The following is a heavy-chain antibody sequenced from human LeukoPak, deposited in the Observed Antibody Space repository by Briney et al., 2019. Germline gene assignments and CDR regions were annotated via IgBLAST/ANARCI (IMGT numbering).Heavy chain of an antibody. Sequence: GGSLRLSCTVSGFTVSSNSWSWVRQAPGKGLEWVSFIYSGGKTHSSDSVKGRFTISRDNSKNTLCLQMSSLRAEDTAVYYCAKAHPRKGYSSSWYNYWGQGTLVTVSS. D-gene: IGHD6-13*01. CDR3: AKAHPRKGYSSSWYNY. V-gene: IGHV3-53*01. CDR2: IYSGGKT. J-gene: IGHJ4*02. CDR1: GFTVSSNS.